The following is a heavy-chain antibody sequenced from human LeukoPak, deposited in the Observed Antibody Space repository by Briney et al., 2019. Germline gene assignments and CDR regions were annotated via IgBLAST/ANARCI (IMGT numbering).Heavy chain of an antibody. Sequence: PSETLSLTCTVPGGSISSYYWSWIRQPPGKGLEWIGYIYYSGSTNYNPSLKSRVTISVDTSKNQFSLQLSSVTAADTAVYYCARTYYYDSSGYDYWGQGTLVTVSS. CDR1: GGSISSYY. CDR2: IYYSGST. J-gene: IGHJ4*02. D-gene: IGHD3-22*01. CDR3: ARTYYYDSSGYDY. V-gene: IGHV4-59*01.